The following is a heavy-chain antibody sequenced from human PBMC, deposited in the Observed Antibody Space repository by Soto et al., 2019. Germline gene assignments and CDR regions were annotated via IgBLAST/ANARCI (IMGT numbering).Heavy chain of an antibody. Sequence: PGGPLRLSCAASGFTFSRYGMNWLRQAPGQGLEWVASISSSTSYVYYADSVKGRFSTSRDNAKNILYLEMYGLRTEDTAVYYCARDPSEGRVGNWFESWGQGTLVTVSS. D-gene: IGHD2-2*01. CDR3: ARDPSEGRVGNWFES. J-gene: IGHJ5*01. CDR1: GFTFSRYG. V-gene: IGHV3-21*06. CDR2: ISSSTSYV.